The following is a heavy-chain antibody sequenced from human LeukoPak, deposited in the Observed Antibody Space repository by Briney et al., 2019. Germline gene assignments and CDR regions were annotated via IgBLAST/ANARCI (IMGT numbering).Heavy chain of an antibody. CDR3: ARGHYYDSSSYYVDY. D-gene: IGHD3-22*01. CDR1: GYIFTDYY. J-gene: IGHJ4*02. CDR2: INSKSGGT. V-gene: IGHV1-2*02. Sequence: ASVKVSCKASGYIFTDYYIHWVRQAPGQGLEWMGWINSKSGGTNYAQKFQGRVTMTRDTSITTASMELNRLRSDDTAVYYCARGHYYDSSSYYVDYWGQGTLVTVSS.